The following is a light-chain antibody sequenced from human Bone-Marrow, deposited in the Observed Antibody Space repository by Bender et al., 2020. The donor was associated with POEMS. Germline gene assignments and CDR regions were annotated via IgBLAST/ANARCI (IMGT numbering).Light chain of an antibody. J-gene: IGLJ3*02. CDR2: DVN. Sequence: QSALTQPASVSGSPGQSITISCTGTSSDVGGYNYVSWYQQHPGKAPKLMIYDVNQRPSGVPGRFSGAKSGNTASLTISGLEAEDEADYYCGSYAGSYTWVFGGGTILTVL. V-gene: IGLV2-11*01. CDR1: SSDVGGYNY. CDR3: GSYAGSYTWV.